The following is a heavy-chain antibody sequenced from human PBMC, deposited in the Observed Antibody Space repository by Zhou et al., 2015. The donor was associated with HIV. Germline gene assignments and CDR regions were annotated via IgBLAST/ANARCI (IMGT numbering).Heavy chain of an antibody. CDR2: IIPIFGTA. V-gene: IGHV1-69*01. CDR1: GGTFSSYA. CDR3: ARSSVNHDNAFDL. Sequence: QVQLVQSGAEVKKPGSSVKVSCKASGGTFSSYAISWVRQAPGQGLEWMGGIIPIFGTANYAQKFQGRFTITADESTSTAYMELNRLTSEDAAVYFCARSSVNHDNAFDLWGQGTKVIVSS. J-gene: IGHJ3*01. D-gene: IGHD1-14*01.